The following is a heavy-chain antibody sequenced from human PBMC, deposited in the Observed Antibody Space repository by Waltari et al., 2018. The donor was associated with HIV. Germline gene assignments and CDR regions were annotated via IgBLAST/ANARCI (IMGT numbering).Heavy chain of an antibody. D-gene: IGHD6-13*01. CDR2: IYSGGST. CDR3: ARSRGSSWGDY. CDR1: GFTVSSNY. Sequence: EVQLVESGGGLIQPGGSLRLSCAASGFTVSSNYMSWVRQGPGKGLEVVSVIYSGGSTYYADSVKGRFTISRDNSKNTLYLQMNSLRAEDTAVYYCARSRGSSWGDYWGQGTLVTVSS. J-gene: IGHJ4*02. V-gene: IGHV3-53*01.